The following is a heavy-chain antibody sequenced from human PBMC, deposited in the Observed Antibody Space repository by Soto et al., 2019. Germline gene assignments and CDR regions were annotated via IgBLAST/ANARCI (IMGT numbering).Heavy chain of an antibody. V-gene: IGHV3-9*01. J-gene: IGHJ6*03. CDR3: AKDGVLLWFGDMDV. CDR2: ISWNSGSI. CDR1: GFTFDDYA. Sequence: DVQLVESGGGLVQPGRSLRLSCAASGFTFDDYAMHWVRQAPGKGLEWVSGISWNSGSIGYADSVKGRFTISRDNAKNSLYLQMNSLRAEDTALYYCAKDGVLLWFGDMDVWGKGTTVTVSS. D-gene: IGHD3-10*01.